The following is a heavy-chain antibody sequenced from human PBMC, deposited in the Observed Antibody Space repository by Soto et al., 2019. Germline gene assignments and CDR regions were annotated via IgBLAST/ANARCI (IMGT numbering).Heavy chain of an antibody. Sequence: PGGSLRLSCAASGFTFSSYAMHWVRQAPGKGLEWVAVISYDGSNKYYADSVKGRFTISRDNSKNTLYLQMNSLRAEDTAVYYCARSHSGSYPNPYYYYYGMDVWGQGTTVTVSS. CDR2: ISYDGSNK. CDR1: GFTFSSYA. V-gene: IGHV3-30-3*01. CDR3: ARSHSGSYPNPYYYYYGMDV. D-gene: IGHD1-26*01. J-gene: IGHJ6*02.